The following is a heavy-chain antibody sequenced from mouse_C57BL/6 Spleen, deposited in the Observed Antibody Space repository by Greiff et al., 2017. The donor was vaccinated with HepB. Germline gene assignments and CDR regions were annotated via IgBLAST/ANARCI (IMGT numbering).Heavy chain of an antibody. D-gene: IGHD3-2*02. V-gene: IGHV1-77*01. Sequence: QVQLQQSGAELVKPGASVKISCKASGYTFTDYYINWVKQRPGQGLEWIGKIGPGSGSTYYNEKFKGKATLTADKSSSTAYMQLSSLTSEDSAVYFCARRGPQTAQATYAMDYWGQGTSVTVSS. CDR3: ARRGPQTAQATYAMDY. J-gene: IGHJ4*01. CDR2: IGPGSGST. CDR1: GYTFTDYY.